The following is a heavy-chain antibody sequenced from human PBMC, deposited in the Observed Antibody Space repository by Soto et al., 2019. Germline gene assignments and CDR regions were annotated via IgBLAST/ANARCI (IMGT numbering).Heavy chain of an antibody. CDR3: ARSHSGSPLGDYGMDV. CDR1: GYTFTSYA. Sequence: QLVQSGAEVKKPGASVKVSCKASGYTFTSYAFNWVRQAPGQGLEWMGWISAFKGNTNYAQKLQGRVTLTTYTSTSTAYMELRSLRSDDTAVYYCARSHSGSPLGDYGMDVWGQGTTVTVSS. D-gene: IGHD6-6*01. J-gene: IGHJ6*02. V-gene: IGHV1-18*01. CDR2: ISAFKGNT.